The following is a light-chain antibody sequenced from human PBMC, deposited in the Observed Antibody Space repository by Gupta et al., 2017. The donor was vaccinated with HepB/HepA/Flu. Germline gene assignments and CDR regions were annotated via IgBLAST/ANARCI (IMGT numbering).Light chain of an antibody. V-gene: IGKV3-11*01. CDR2: DAS. CDR1: QRVSSY. J-gene: IGKJ4*01. CDR3: QQRSNWPLT. Sequence: EIVLTQSPATLSLSPAERATLSCRASQRVSSYLAWYQQQPGQAPRLLIYDASSRATGIPARFSGSGSGTDFTLTISSLEPEDFAVYYCQQRSNWPLTFGGGTKVEIK.